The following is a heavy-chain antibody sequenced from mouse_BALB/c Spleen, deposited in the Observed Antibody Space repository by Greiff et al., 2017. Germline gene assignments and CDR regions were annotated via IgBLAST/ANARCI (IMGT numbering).Heavy chain of an antibody. V-gene: IGHV6-6*02. D-gene: IGHD2-3*01. CDR1: GFTFSNYW. CDR3: TRRDGYYYAMDY. CDR2: IRLKSNNYAT. J-gene: IGHJ4*01. Sequence: EVQLQQSGGGLVQPGGSMKLSCVASGFTFSNYWMNWVRQSPEKGLEWVAEIRLKSNNYATHYAESVKGRFTISRDDSKSSVYLQMNNLRAEDTGIYYCTRRDGYYYAMDYWGQGTSVTVSS.